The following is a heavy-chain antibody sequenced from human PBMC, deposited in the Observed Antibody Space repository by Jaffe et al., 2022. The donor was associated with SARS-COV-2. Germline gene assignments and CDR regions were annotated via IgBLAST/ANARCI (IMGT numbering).Heavy chain of an antibody. CDR1: GGSFSGYY. CDR3: ARSPNYGGKGNDY. D-gene: IGHD4-17*01. V-gene: IGHV4-34*01. Sequence: QVQLQQWGAGLLKPSETLSLTCAVYGGSFSGYYWSWIRQPPGKGLEWIGEINHSGSTNYNPSLKSRVTISVDTSKNQFSLKLSSVTAADTAVYYCARSPNYGGKGNDYWGQGTLVTVSS. J-gene: IGHJ4*02. CDR2: INHSGST.